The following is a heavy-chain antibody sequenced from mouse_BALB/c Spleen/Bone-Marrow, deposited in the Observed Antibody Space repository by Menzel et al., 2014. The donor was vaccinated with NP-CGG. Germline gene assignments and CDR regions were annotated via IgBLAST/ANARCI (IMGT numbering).Heavy chain of an antibody. CDR2: INPSSGYT. CDR3: ARESYGNWFAY. D-gene: IGHD2-1*01. CDR1: GYTFXSYT. Sequence: VQLQQSGAELARPGASVKMSCKASGYTFXSYTMHWVKQRPGQGLEWIGYINPSSGYTNYNQKFKDKATLTADKSSSTAYMQLSSLTSEDSAVYYCARESYGNWFAYWSQGTLVTVSA. V-gene: IGHV1-4*01. J-gene: IGHJ3*01.